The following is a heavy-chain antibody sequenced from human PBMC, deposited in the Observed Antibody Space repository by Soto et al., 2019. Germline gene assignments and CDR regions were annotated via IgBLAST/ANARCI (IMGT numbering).Heavy chain of an antibody. CDR2: INSDGSST. CDR1: GFTFSSYW. D-gene: IGHD5-12*01. Sequence: EVQLVESGGGLVQPGGSLRLSCAASGFTFSSYWMHWVRQAPGKGLVWVSRINSDGSSTSYADSVKGRFTISRDNAKNTLYLQMNSLRAEDTAVYYCAKGGDIVATIYFDYWGQGTLVTVSS. CDR3: AKGGDIVATIYFDY. V-gene: IGHV3-74*01. J-gene: IGHJ4*02.